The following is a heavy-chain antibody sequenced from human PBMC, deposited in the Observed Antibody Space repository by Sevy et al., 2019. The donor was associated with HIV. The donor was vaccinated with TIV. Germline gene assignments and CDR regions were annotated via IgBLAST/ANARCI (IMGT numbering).Heavy chain of an antibody. J-gene: IGHJ4*02. CDR3: ARDGRTRSRVLGY. CDR1: GGSISSYF. D-gene: IGHD2-15*01. Sequence: SETLSLTCSVSGGSISSYFWTWVRQSPGKGLEWIGNIYFTGNTDYSPSLKSRVTLSLDTSKSQFSLTLKSVTAADTAISFCARDGRTRSRVLGYWGQGTLVTDSS. V-gene: IGHV4-59*01. CDR2: IYFTGNT.